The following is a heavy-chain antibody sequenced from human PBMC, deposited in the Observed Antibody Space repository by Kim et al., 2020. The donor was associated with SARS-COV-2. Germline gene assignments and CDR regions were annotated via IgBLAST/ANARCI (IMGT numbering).Heavy chain of an antibody. D-gene: IGHD1-1*01. V-gene: IGHV4-4*02. CDR3: ARHKMSTNAFDI. Sequence: NYNPYLRGRVTISLDKSKNQVSLTLTTVTAVDTAIYYCARHKMSTNAFDIWGQGTTVTVSS. J-gene: IGHJ3*02.